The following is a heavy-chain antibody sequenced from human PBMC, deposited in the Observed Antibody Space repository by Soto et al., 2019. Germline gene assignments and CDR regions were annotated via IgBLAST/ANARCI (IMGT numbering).Heavy chain of an antibody. Sequence: GGSLRLSCAASGFTFSSYSMNWVRQAPGKGLEWVSYISSSSSTIYYADSVKGRFTISRDNAKNSLYLQMNSLRDEDTAVYYCAREAGYYDFWSGENWFDPWGQGTLVTVSS. V-gene: IGHV3-48*02. J-gene: IGHJ5*02. CDR2: ISSSSSTI. CDR3: AREAGYYDFWSGENWFDP. CDR1: GFTFSSYS. D-gene: IGHD3-3*01.